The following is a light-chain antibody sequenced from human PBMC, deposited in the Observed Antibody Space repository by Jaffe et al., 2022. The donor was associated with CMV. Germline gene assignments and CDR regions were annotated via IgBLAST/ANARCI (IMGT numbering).Light chain of an antibody. V-gene: IGKV1-5*03. J-gene: IGKJ2*01. CDR1: QSISSW. CDR2: KAS. CDR3: QQYNSYSEYT. Sequence: IQMTQSPSTLSASVGERVTITCRASQSISSWLAWYQQKPGKAPKLLIYKASSLQSGVPSRFSGSGSGTEFTLTISSLQPDDFATYYCQQYNSYSEYTFGQGTKLEIK.